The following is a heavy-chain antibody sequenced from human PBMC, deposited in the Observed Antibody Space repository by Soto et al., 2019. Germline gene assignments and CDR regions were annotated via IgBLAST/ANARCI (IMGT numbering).Heavy chain of an antibody. D-gene: IGHD6-13*01. CDR3: ARYRREAVAGYTLDN. V-gene: IGHV4-59*01. Sequence: SETLSLSCTGSGFSISSNYWTWIRQPPGKGLEWIGYVYNSGSTNYNPSLKSRVTISEDTSKSQFSLKVNSMTAADTAVYYCARYRREAVAGYTLDNWGQGILVTVSS. J-gene: IGHJ4*02. CDR1: GFSISSNY. CDR2: VYNSGST.